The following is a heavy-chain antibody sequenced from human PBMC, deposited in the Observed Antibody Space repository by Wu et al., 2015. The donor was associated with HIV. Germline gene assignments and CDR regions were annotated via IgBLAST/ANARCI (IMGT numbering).Heavy chain of an antibody. CDR1: GYTFTGYY. V-gene: IGHV1-2*02. CDR2: ISPNSDVA. CDR3: VRGGLNKPVTVVAPVARIVDY. J-gene: IGHJ4*02. D-gene: IGHD2-2*01. Sequence: QVQLVQSGAEVKRPGASVKVSCKASGYTFTGYYIHWLRQAPGQGLEWMAWISPNSDVANYAQIFQGRVTVTRDTSITTVFLELSSLTSDDTAVYYCVRGGLNKPVTVVAPVARIVDYWGQGTLVTVSS.